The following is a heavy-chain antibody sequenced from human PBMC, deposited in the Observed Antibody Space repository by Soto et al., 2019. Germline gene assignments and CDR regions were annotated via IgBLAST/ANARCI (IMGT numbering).Heavy chain of an antibody. CDR1: GGSISSSNW. CDR2: IYHSGST. D-gene: IGHD2-2*01. CDR3: ANLPATSDFDY. J-gene: IGHJ4*02. Sequence: QVQLQESGPGLVKPSGTLSLTCAVSGGSISSSNWWSWVRQPPGKGLEWIGEIYHSGSTNYNPPLKSRVTLSVGKSKTQFSLKLSSVTAADTAVYYCANLPATSDFDYWGQGTLVTVSS. V-gene: IGHV4-4*02.